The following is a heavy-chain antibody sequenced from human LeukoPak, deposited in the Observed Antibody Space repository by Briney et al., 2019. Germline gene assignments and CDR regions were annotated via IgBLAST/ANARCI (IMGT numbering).Heavy chain of an antibody. CDR3: ATRAPYYFDY. CDR1: GFTFSSYA. Sequence: GGSLRLSCSASGFTFSSYAMHWVRQAPGKGLEYVSAISSNGGSTYYADSVKGRFTISRDNSKNTLYLQMNSLKAEDTALYYCATRAPYYFDYWGQGTLATVSS. J-gene: IGHJ4*02. CDR2: ISSNGGST. V-gene: IGHV3-64*04. D-gene: IGHD3-16*01.